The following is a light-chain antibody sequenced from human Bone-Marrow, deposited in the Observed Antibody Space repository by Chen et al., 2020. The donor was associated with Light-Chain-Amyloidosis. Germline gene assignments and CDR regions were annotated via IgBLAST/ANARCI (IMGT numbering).Light chain of an antibody. CDR1: NIGSKS. Sequence: SYVLTQPPSVSVAPGKTTWITCGGNNIGSKSVHWYQQKPGQAPVLVVFDDSDRPSGIPERFFGANSGNSATLTISSVEAVDEADYYFQVWDCSRDHRGVLGTGTTVTVL. CDR3: QVWDCSRDHRGV. J-gene: IGLJ1*01. CDR2: DDS. V-gene: IGLV3-21*03.